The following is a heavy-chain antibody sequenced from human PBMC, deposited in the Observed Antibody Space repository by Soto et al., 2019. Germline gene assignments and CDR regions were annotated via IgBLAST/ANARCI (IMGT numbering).Heavy chain of an antibody. CDR3: ASRIAAAGTGYFDY. CDR1: GFTFSSYA. CDR2: ISGSGGST. V-gene: IGHV3-23*01. J-gene: IGHJ4*02. Sequence: PGGSLRLSCAASGFTFSSYAMSWVRQAPGKGLEWVSAISGSGGSTYYADSVKGRFTISRDNSKNTLYLQMNSLRAEDTAVYYCASRIAAAGTGYFDYWGQGTLVTVSS. D-gene: IGHD6-13*01.